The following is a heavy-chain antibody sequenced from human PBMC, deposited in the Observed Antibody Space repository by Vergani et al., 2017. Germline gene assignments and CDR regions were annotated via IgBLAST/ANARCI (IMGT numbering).Heavy chain of an antibody. CDR1: SHTFRSYG. CDR2: ISAYNGNT. D-gene: IGHD2-2*01. V-gene: IGHV1-18*01. CDR3: ARDDGGLVVFLDY. Sequence: QVQLVQSGAELKKPGASVSVSCKGSSHTFRSYGISWVRQAPGQGLEWMGRISAYNGNTNYAEKVQGRVTMTTDTATSTAYMELRSLRADDTAVYYCARDDGGLVVFLDYWGQGTLVTVSS. J-gene: IGHJ4*02.